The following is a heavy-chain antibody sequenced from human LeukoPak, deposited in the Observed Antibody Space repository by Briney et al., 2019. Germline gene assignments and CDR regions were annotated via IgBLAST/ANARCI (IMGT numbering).Heavy chain of an antibody. CDR1: GFTFSSYS. D-gene: IGHD2-15*01. V-gene: IGHV3-21*01. Sequence: GGSLRLSCAASGFTFSSYSLNWVRQAPGKGLEWVSSISSSTTYIYYTDSVKGRFSISRDNAKNSVYLQMNSLRAEDTAVYYCARGVCGGNCYYKFDIWGQGTMVTVSS. J-gene: IGHJ3*02. CDR2: ISSSTTYI. CDR3: ARGVCGGNCYYKFDI.